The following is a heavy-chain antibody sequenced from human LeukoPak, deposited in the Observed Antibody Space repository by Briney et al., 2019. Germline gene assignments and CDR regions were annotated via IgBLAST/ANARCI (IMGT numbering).Heavy chain of an antibody. D-gene: IGHD6-13*01. CDR3: AAAPPYSSSWYYYYGMDV. V-gene: IGHV3-53*01. J-gene: IGHJ6*02. CDR1: GFTVSSNY. CDR2: IYSGGST. Sequence: PGGSLRLSCAASGFTVSSNYMGWVRQAPGKGLEWVSVIYSGGSTYYADSVKGRFTISRDNSKNTLYLQMNSLRAEDTAVYYCAAAPPYSSSWYYYYGMDVWGQGTTVTVSS.